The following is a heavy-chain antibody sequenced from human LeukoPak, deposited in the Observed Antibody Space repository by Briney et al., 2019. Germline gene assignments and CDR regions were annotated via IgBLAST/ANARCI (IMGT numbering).Heavy chain of an antibody. CDR2: IYGYGST. D-gene: IGHD3-22*01. J-gene: IGHJ3*02. V-gene: IGHV3-66*01. Sequence: GGSLRLSCAVSGFTVSSNYMSWVRQAPGKGLEWVSVIYGYGSTYYADSLKGRFTISRDNAKNSLYLQMNRLRAEDTAMYYCARDRAVYSDSRGYYPDAFDIWGQGTMVTVSS. CDR1: GFTVSSNY. CDR3: ARDRAVYSDSRGYYPDAFDI.